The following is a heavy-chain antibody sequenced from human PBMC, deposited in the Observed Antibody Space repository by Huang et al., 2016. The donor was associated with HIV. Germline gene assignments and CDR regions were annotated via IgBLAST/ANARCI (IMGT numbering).Heavy chain of an antibody. CDR2: VNHGGST. Sequence: QVQLYQWGAGPLRPSETLSLTCGVSGGSLHGYYWNWLRPSPGMGLEWIGEVNHGGSTKYNPSLQSRVTISVDTSKIQFSLNLTSVTATDTADYYCATSRSGSGWFLDIWGRGTLVSVS. V-gene: IGHV4-34*01. CDR1: GGSLHGYY. J-gene: IGHJ2*01. CDR3: ATSRSGSGWFLDI. D-gene: IGHD6-19*01.